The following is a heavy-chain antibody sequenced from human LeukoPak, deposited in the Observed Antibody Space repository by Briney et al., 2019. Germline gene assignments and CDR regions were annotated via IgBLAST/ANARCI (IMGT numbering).Heavy chain of an antibody. D-gene: IGHD5-12*01. J-gene: IGHJ4*02. CDR2: INPNSGDT. V-gene: IGHV1-2*02. Sequence: ASVKVSCKASGYTLTDYYLHWVRQAPGQGLEWMGRINPNSGDTDNAQKSQGRVTMARDTSISTAYMEMSSLRSDDTAVYYCARSSGYKSRPYYFEYWGQGTLVTVSS. CDR1: GYTLTDYY. CDR3: ARSSGYKSRPYYFEY.